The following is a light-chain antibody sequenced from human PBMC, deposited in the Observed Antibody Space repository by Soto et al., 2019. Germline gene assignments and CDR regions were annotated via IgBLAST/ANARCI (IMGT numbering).Light chain of an antibody. J-gene: IGKJ2*02. CDR3: QQCGTSPCT. CDR2: DAA. CDR1: QSFISTY. V-gene: IGKV3-20*01. Sequence: ETVLTQSPGTLSLSPGERATLSCRASQSFISTYLAWYQQKPGQAPRLLIFDAASRAPGIPDRFIGSGSGTDFTLTISRLEPEDFAVYFCQQCGTSPCTFGQGTKLEIK.